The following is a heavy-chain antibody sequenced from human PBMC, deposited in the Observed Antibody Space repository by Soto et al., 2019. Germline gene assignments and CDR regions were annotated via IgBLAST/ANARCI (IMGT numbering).Heavy chain of an antibody. CDR3: AKNYYSTDYDILTGYIVRYYYYYMDV. CDR1: GFTFSSYA. D-gene: IGHD3-9*01. Sequence: GGSLRLSCAASGFTFSSYAMSWVRQAPGKGLEWVSAISGSGGSTYYADSVKGRFTISRDNSKNTLYLQMNSLRAEDTAVYYCAKNYYSTDYDILTGYIVRYYYYYMDVRGKGTTVTVSS. J-gene: IGHJ6*03. CDR2: ISGSGGST. V-gene: IGHV3-23*01.